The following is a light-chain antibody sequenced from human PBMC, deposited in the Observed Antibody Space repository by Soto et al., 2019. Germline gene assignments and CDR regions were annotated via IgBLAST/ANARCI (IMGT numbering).Light chain of an antibody. J-gene: IGKJ4*01. CDR2: GVS. V-gene: IGKV3-20*01. CDR1: QSVSSNY. Sequence: EVVLTQSPGTLSLSPGESATLSCRASQSVSSNYLAWYQQKPGQAPRLLIYGVSTRATGIPDRFSGSGSGTDFSLTIRRLEPEDFALYYCQQYFTSPLTFGGGIKV. CDR3: QQYFTSPLT.